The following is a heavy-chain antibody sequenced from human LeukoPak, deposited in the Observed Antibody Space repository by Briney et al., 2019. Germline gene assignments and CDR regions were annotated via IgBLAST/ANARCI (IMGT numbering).Heavy chain of an antibody. J-gene: IGHJ4*02. Sequence: PGGSLRLSCAASGFTFSSYSMNWVRQAPGKGLEWVSSISSSSSYIYYADSVKGRFTISRDNAKNSLYLQMNSLRAEDTAVYYCARDGDGEVGATKLNYWGQGTLVTVSS. CDR3: ARDGDGEVGATKLNY. D-gene: IGHD1-26*01. V-gene: IGHV3-21*01. CDR2: ISSSSSYI. CDR1: GFTFSSYS.